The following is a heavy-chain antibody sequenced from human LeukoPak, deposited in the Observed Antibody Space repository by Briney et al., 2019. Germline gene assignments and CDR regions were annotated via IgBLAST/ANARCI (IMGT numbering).Heavy chain of an antibody. CDR2: IYTSGST. CDR1: GGSISSSSYY. Sequence: SETLSLTCTVSGGSISSSSYYWSWIRQPAGKGLEWIGRIYTSGSTNYNPSLKSRVTMSVDTSKNQFSLKLSSVTAADTAVYYCARIAVAGTPDYWGQGTLVTVSS. D-gene: IGHD6-19*01. CDR3: ARIAVAGTPDY. J-gene: IGHJ4*02. V-gene: IGHV4-61*02.